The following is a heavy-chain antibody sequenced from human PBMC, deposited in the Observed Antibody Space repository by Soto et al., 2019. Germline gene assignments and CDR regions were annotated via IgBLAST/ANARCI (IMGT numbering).Heavy chain of an antibody. J-gene: IGHJ3*01. D-gene: IGHD2-2*01. V-gene: IGHV1-69*02. CDR3: SIGSWSAETFDV. Sequence: QVHLEQSGAEVKKPGSSVKVSCKAAGGTFSTYTLIWVRQAPGQGLEWMGRIIPMLTVTNYAQKLQGRVTLTTDKSTSTALMELTSLTSNDTAVYYCSIGSWSAETFDVWGQGTMVTVSS. CDR2: IIPMLTVT. CDR1: GGTFSTYT.